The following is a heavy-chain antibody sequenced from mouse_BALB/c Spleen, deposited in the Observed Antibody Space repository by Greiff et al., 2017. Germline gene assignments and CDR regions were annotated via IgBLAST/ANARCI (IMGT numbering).Heavy chain of an antibody. CDR2: IIHNNGGH. CDR3: ARRGHVNRFDW. J-gene: IGHJ2*01. CDR1: GYTFTEYT. V-gene: IGHV1-18*01. Sequence: VQLLQSGPELVKSGASVMISCPPSGYTFTEYTIHWVKQRHGESLEWIGGIIHNNGGHSYNQKFKGKATLTVDKSSSTAYMELRSLTSEDAAVDYCARRGHVNRFDWWGQGTTL.